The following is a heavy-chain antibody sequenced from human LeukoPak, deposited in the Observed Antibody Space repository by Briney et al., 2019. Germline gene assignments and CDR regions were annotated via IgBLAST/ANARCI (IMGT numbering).Heavy chain of an antibody. CDR2: IYYSGST. CDR1: GGSISSNTYY. Sequence: PSETLSLTCTVSGGSISSNTYYWGWIRQPPGKGLEWIGSIYYSGSTYYNPSLRSRVTISVDTSKNQFSLQLTSVTAADTAVYYCARLSGRDYCFDSWGQGTLVTVSS. V-gene: IGHV4-39*01. J-gene: IGHJ4*02. D-gene: IGHD2/OR15-2a*01. CDR3: ARLSGRDYCFDS.